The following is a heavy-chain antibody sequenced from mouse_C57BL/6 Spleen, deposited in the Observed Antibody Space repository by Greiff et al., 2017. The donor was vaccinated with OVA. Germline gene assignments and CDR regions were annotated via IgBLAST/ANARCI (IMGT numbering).Heavy chain of an antibody. CDR3: ARHHYYGSRDWYFDV. Sequence: DVKLVESGGDLVKPGGSLKLSCAASGFTFSSYGMSWVRQTPDKRLEWVATISSGGSYTYYPDSVKGRFTISRDNAKNTLYLQMSSLKSEDTAMYYCARHHYYGSRDWYFDVWGTGTTVTVSS. J-gene: IGHJ1*03. CDR1: GFTFSSYG. D-gene: IGHD1-1*01. V-gene: IGHV5-6*02. CDR2: ISSGGSYT.